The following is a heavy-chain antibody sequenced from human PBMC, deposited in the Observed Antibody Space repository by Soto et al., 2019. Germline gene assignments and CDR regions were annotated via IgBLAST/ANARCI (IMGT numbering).Heavy chain of an antibody. CDR1: GFTFSSYS. J-gene: IGHJ4*02. CDR3: ARDGGSGLDD. D-gene: IGHD6-19*01. CDR2: ISSSRSTI. V-gene: IGHV3-48*01. Sequence: EVQLVESGGGLVQPGGSLRLSCAASGFTFSSYSMNWVRQAPGKGLEWVSYISSSRSTIYYADSVKGRFTISRDNAKNAQYLQMNSPRAEDTAVYYGARDGGSGLDDWGQGTLVTVSS.